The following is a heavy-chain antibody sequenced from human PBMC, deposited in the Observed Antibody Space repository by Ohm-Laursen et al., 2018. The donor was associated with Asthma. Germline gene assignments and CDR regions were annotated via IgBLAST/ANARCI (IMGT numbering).Heavy chain of an antibody. CDR3: VRGLTVTYAFDH. D-gene: IGHD4-17*01. V-gene: IGHV3-7*01. CDR2: INPLGYEK. Sequence: GSLRLSCAASGVAFTDSWMSWVRQLPGGSLEWVAKINPLGYEKYYMDSVRGRFTVSRDNAKNSLYLEMNSLRVEDTAVYYCVRGLTVTYAFDHWGQGTLLTVSS. CDR1: GVAFTDSW. J-gene: IGHJ4*02.